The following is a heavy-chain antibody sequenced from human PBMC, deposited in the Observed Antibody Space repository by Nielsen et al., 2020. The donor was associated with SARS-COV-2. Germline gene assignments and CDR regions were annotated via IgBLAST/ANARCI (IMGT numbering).Heavy chain of an antibody. CDR3: ARWVDVVVPAAPAMTDY. D-gene: IGHD2-2*01. J-gene: IGHJ4*02. V-gene: IGHV4-39*01. CDR1: GGSISSSSYY. CDR2: IYYSGST. Sequence: SETLSLTCTVSGGSISSSSYYWGWIRQPPGKGLEWIGSIYYSGSTYYNPSLKSRVTISVDTSKNQFSLKLSSVTAADTAVYYCARWVDVVVPAAPAMTDYWGQGTLVTVSS.